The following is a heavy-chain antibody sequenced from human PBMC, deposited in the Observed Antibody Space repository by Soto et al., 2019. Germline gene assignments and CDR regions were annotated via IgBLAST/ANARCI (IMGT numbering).Heavy chain of an antibody. CDR1: GFTFSSYG. V-gene: IGHV3-33*01. CDR3: ARSLRGPAYYYYYGMDV. J-gene: IGHJ6*02. Sequence: GGSLRLSCAASGFTFSSYGMHWVRQAPGKGLEWVAVIRYNGSNKYYADSVKGRFTISRDNSKNTLYLQMNSLRAEDTAVYYCARSLRGPAYYYYYGMDVWGQGTTVTVSS. CDR2: IRYNGSNK.